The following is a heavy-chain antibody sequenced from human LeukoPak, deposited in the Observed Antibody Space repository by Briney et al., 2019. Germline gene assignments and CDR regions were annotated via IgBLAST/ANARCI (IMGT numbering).Heavy chain of an antibody. J-gene: IGHJ4*02. Sequence: SVKVSCKASGGTFSSYAISWVRQAPGQGLEWMGGIIPIFGTANYAQKFQGRVTITTDESTSTAYMELSSLRSEDTAVYYCARDPYYYDSSGYLDYWGQGTLVTVSS. CDR3: ARDPYYYDSSGYLDY. CDR2: IIPIFGTA. D-gene: IGHD3-22*01. V-gene: IGHV1-69*05. CDR1: GGTFSSYA.